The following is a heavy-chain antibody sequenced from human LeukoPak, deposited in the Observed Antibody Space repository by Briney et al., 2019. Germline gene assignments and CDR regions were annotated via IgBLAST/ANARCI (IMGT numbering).Heavy chain of an antibody. J-gene: IGHJ3*02. CDR3: ARTYYYDSSGYGGAFDI. CDR2: IYTSGST. V-gene: IGHV4-61*02. D-gene: IGHD3-22*01. CDR1: GGSISSGSYY. Sequence: SQTLSLTCTVSGGSISSGSYYWSWIRQPAGKGLEWIGRIYTSGSTNYNPSLKSRVTTSVDTSKNQFSLKLSSVTAADTAVCYCARTYYYDSSGYGGAFDIWGQGTMVTVSS.